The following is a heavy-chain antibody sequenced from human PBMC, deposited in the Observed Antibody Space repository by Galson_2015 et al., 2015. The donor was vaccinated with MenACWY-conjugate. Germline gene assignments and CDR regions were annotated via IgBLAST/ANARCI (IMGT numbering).Heavy chain of an antibody. Sequence: SLRLSCAASGFTFSSYDINWVRQAPGRGLEWVSYISRSGTTIYYADSVKGRFTISRDNAKNSLYLQMNSLRAEDTAVYYCATTEAAAGHFFDYWGQGTLVTVS. CDR3: ATTEAAAGHFFDY. D-gene: IGHD6-13*01. CDR2: ISRSGTTI. J-gene: IGHJ4*02. V-gene: IGHV3-48*03. CDR1: GFTFSSYD.